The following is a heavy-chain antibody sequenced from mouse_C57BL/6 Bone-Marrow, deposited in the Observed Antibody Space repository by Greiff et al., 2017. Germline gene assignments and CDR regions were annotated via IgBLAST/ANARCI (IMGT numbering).Heavy chain of an antibody. CDR1: GFNIKDYY. CDR2: IDPEDGDT. Sequence: VQLQQSGAELVRPGASVKLSCTASGFNIKDYYMHWVKQRPEQGLAWIGRIDPEDGDTEYASKLQGKATMTADTSSNTAYLQLSSLTSEDTAVYYCPSITTVVAFDYWGQGTTLTVSS. V-gene: IGHV14-1*01. CDR3: PSITTVVAFDY. J-gene: IGHJ2*01. D-gene: IGHD1-1*01.